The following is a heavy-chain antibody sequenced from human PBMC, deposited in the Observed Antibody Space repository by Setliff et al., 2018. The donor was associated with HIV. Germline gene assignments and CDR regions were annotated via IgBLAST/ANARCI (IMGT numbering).Heavy chain of an antibody. CDR1: GYTFTSYD. J-gene: IGHJ4*02. V-gene: IGHV1-18*01. Sequence: ASVKVSCKASGYTFTSYDISWVRQAPGQGLEWMGWISAYNGNTNYAQELQGRVTMTTDTSTSTAYMELRSLRSDDTAVYYCARGFDYAQRPPLYYFDYWGQGTLVTVSS. D-gene: IGHD2-2*01. CDR3: ARGFDYAQRPPLYYFDY. CDR2: ISAYNGNT.